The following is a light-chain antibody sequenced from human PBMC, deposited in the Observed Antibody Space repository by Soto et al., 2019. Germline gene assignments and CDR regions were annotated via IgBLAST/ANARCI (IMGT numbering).Light chain of an antibody. Sequence: EIVLTQSPGTLSLSPGERATLPCRASQSMRNSYLAWYQQRPGQTPMLLIYGASTRATGIPDRFSGSGSAKDFSLTISKLEPEDSAVYYCQQYYSLPKLSFGRGTKVDIK. CDR2: GAS. V-gene: IGKV3-20*01. J-gene: IGKJ3*01. CDR1: QSMRNSY. CDR3: QQYYSLPKLS.